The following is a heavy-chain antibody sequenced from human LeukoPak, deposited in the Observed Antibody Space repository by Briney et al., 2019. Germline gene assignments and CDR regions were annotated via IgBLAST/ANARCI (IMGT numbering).Heavy chain of an antibody. CDR2: IYTSGST. CDR3: ARSTDYYDSSGYRQEGGFVI. V-gene: IGHV4-4*07. CDR1: GGSISSHY. J-gene: IGHJ3*02. D-gene: IGHD3-22*01. Sequence: SETLSLTCTVPGGSISSHYWSWLRQPAGKGLQWVGRIYTSGSTNYILSVKVLFTMSVDTCKNQFSLKLSSEDAAVTAVYYCARSTDYYDSSGYRQEGGFVIWGQGTMVSVCS.